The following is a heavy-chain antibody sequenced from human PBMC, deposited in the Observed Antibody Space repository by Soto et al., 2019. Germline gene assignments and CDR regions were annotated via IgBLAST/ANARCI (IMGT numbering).Heavy chain of an antibody. CDR1: GGSFSGYY. CDR3: ARGHWFDP. Sequence: PSETLSLTCAVYGGSFSGYYGIWIRQPPGKGLEWIGETNHSGRTNYNPSLKSRVTISVDTSKNQFSPKLSSVTAADTAVYYCARGHWFDPWGQGTLVTV. J-gene: IGHJ5*02. V-gene: IGHV4-34*01. CDR2: TNHSGRT.